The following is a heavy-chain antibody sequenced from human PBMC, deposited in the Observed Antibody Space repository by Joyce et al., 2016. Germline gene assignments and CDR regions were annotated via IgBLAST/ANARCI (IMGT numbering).Heavy chain of an antibody. CDR1: GFTFSAYE. V-gene: IGHV3-13*05. D-gene: IGHD3-16*01. Sequence: EVQLVEAGGALVQPGGSLRLSCAASGFTFSAYEIHWVCQTTGKGLGWVSAIGTAGDQYYAGSVKGRFTISRENAKSSLFLQMNSLRAEDTAVYYCARERGGGMSAFDIWGQGTMVTVSS. CDR2: IGTAGDQ. J-gene: IGHJ3*02. CDR3: ARERGGGMSAFDI.